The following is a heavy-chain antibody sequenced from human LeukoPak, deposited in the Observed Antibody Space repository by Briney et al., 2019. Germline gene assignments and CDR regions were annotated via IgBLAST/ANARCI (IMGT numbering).Heavy chain of an antibody. CDR2: IIPILGIA. CDR1: GGTFSSYA. Sequence: SVKVSCKASGGTFSSYAISWVRQAPGQGLEWMGRIIPILGIANYAQKFQGRVTITADKSTSTAYMELSSPRSEDTAVYYCALTPRHDFWSGYYRDYWGQGTLVTVSS. V-gene: IGHV1-69*04. CDR3: ALTPRHDFWSGYYRDY. D-gene: IGHD3-3*01. J-gene: IGHJ4*02.